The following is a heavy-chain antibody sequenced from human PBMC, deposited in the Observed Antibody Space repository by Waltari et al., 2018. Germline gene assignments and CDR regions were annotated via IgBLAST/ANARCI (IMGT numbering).Heavy chain of an antibody. CDR2: IYHSGST. Sequence: QVQLQESGPGLVKPSETLSLTCAVSGYSISSGYYWGWIRQPPGKGLEWIGSIYHSGSTYYNPSLKSRVTISVDTSKNQFSLKLSSVTAADTAVYYCAREDGEYYYDSSGYYVDYWGQGTLVTVSS. CDR3: AREDGEYYYDSSGYYVDY. V-gene: IGHV4-38-2*02. J-gene: IGHJ4*02. CDR1: GYSISSGYY. D-gene: IGHD3-22*01.